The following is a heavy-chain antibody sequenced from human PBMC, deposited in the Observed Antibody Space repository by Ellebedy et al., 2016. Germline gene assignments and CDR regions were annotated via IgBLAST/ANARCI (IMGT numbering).Heavy chain of an antibody. CDR2: ISSSSSYI. J-gene: IGHJ3*02. CDR3: ARDQLPRAFDI. D-gene: IGHD2-2*01. Sequence: GESLKISCAASGFTFSSYSMNWVRQAPGKGLEWVSSISSSSSYIYYADSVKGRFTISRDNAKNSLYLQMNSLRAEDTAVYYCARDQLPRAFDIWGQGTMVTVSS. V-gene: IGHV3-21*01. CDR1: GFTFSSYS.